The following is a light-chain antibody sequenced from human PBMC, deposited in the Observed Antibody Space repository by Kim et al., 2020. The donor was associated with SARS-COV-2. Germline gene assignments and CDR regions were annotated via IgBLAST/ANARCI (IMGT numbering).Light chain of an antibody. CDR3: ATWDGGLNVVL. CDR2: GNT. V-gene: IGLV1-47*01. J-gene: IGLJ2*01. CDR1: ESNLGSNS. Sequence: QSVLTQPPSASGTPGQTVIISCSGSESNLGSNSAYWYQQLPETAPKLLISGNTQRPSGVPDRFSGSKSGMSASLVISGLRSEDEADYYCATWDGGLNVVLVGGGTQLTVL.